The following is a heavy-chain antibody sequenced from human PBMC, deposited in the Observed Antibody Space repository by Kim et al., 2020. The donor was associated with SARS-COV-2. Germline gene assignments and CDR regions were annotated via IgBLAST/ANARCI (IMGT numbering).Heavy chain of an antibody. CDR3: ARDRRMYYYGSGTDY. J-gene: IGHJ4*02. Sequence: GGSLRRSCAASGFTFSVYGMHWVRQAPGKGLEWVAIISYDGSEKYYADSVKGRFTISRDNSRNTLYLQMNSLRADDTAVFYCARDRRMYYYGSGTDYWGQGTLVTVSS. CDR2: ISYDGSEK. V-gene: IGHV3-30*04. CDR1: GFTFSVYG. D-gene: IGHD3-10*01.